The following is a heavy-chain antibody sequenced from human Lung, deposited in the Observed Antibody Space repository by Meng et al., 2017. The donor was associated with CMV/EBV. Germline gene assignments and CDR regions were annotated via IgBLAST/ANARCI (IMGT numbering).Heavy chain of an antibody. Sequence: ESLKISCAASGFTVINNYMNWVRQAPGKGLEWVSIIYAGGSTDYADSVNGRFTISRDNSKNTLYLQMNSLRPEDTAVYYCAREKEGRMSTISAFDIWGQGXMVTVSS. D-gene: IGHD5-24*01. CDR3: AREKEGRMSTISAFDI. J-gene: IGHJ3*02. V-gene: IGHV3-66*02. CDR1: GFTVINNY. CDR2: IYAGGST.